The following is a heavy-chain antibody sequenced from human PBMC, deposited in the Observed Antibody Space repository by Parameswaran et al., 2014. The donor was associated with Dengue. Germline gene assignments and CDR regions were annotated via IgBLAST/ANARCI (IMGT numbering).Heavy chain of an antibody. J-gene: IGHJ6*02. V-gene: IGHV1-2*02. Sequence: VRQAPGQGLEWMGWINPNSGGTNYAQKFQGRVTMTRDTSISTAYMELSRLRSDDTAVYYCARDKQQLASYYYYYYGMDVWGQGTTVTVSS. CDR3: ARDKQQLASYYYYYYGMDV. CDR2: INPNSGGT. D-gene: IGHD6-13*01.